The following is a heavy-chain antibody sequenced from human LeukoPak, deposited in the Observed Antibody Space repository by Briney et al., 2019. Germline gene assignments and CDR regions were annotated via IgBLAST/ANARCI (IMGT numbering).Heavy chain of an antibody. D-gene: IGHD3-10*01. Sequence: ASVKVSCKASGYTFTGNHMHWVRQAPGQGLEWMGWINPNSGGTNYAQKFQGRVTMTRDTSISTAYMELSRLRSDDTAVYYCARLAKNYGSGSGWFDPWGQGTLVTVSS. J-gene: IGHJ5*02. CDR2: INPNSGGT. V-gene: IGHV1-2*02. CDR3: ARLAKNYGSGSGWFDP. CDR1: GYTFTGNH.